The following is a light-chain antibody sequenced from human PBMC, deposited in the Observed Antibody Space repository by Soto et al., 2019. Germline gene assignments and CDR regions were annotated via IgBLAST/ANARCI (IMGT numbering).Light chain of an antibody. CDR3: SSYTSSTTYVV. CDR2: DVS. J-gene: IGLJ2*01. CDR1: SSDVGGYNF. Sequence: QSVLTQPASVSGSPGQSITISCTGTSSDVGGYNFVSWFQQHPGKAPKFLIYDVSYRPSGVSTRFSGSKSGNTASLTISGLQAEDEADYYCSSYTSSTTYVVFGGGTKLTVL. V-gene: IGLV2-14*03.